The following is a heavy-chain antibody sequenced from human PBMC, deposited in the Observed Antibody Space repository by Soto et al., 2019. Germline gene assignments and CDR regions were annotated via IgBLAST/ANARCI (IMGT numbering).Heavy chain of an antibody. J-gene: IGHJ6*04. D-gene: IGHD2-2*02. CDR3: ARGPFVVVPAAIPRFFYYYGMDV. V-gene: IGHV4-31*03. CDR1: GGSISSGGYY. Sequence: PSETLSLTCTVSGGSISSGGYYWSWIRQHPGKGLEWIGYIYYSGSTYYNPSLKSRVTISVDTSKNQFSLKLSSVTAADTAVYYCARGPFVVVPAAIPRFFYYYGMDVWGKGPTVTVSS. CDR2: IYYSGST.